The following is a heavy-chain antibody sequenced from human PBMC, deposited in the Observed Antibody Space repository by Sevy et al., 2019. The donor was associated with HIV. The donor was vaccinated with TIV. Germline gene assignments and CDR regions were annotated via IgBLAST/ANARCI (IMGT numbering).Heavy chain of an antibody. CDR1: GFTFSSYE. CDR2: ISSSGSTI. CDR3: VSLFLSYRSGWSYFDY. J-gene: IGHJ4*02. Sequence: GGSLRLSCAASGFTFSSYEMNWVRQAPGKGLEWVSYISSSGSTIYYADSVKGRFTISRDNAKNSLYLQMNSLRAEDTAVYYCVSLFLSYRSGWSYFDYWGQGTLVTVSS. D-gene: IGHD6-19*01. V-gene: IGHV3-48*03.